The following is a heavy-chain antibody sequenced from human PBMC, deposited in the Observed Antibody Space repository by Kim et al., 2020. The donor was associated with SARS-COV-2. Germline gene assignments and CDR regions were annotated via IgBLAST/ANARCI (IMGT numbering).Heavy chain of an antibody. CDR2: INPSGGST. V-gene: IGHV1-46*01. CDR1: GYTFTSYY. J-gene: IGHJ4*02. Sequence: ASVKVSCKASGYTFTSYYMHWVRQAPGQGLEWMGIINPSGGSTSYAQKFQGRVTMTRDTSTSTVYMELSSLRSEDTAVYYCARLGGEQWLGWEFDYWGQGTLVTVSS. D-gene: IGHD6-19*01. CDR3: ARLGGEQWLGWEFDY.